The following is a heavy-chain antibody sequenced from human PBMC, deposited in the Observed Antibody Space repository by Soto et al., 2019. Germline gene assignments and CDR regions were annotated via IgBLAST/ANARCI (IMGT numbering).Heavy chain of an antibody. CDR2: MNPNSGNT. Sequence: ASVKVSCKASGYTFTSYDINWVRQATGQGLEYLGWMNPNSGNTGYVQKFQGRVTMTRDTSISTAYMELSSLRSEDTAVYYCARAKYGDYVGYFDPWGQGILVTVS. V-gene: IGHV1-8*01. CDR1: GYTFTSYD. J-gene: IGHJ4*02. D-gene: IGHD4-17*01. CDR3: ARAKYGDYVGYFDP.